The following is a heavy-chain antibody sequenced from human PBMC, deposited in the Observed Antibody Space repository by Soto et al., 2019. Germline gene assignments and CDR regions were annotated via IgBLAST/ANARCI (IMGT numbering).Heavy chain of an antibody. V-gene: IGHV3-64D*06. Sequence: PGGSLRLSCSASGFIFSQSAMHWVRQAPGKGLEYVAAIGSNGASTFYPGSVKGRFIISRDNSKNTLFLQMNTLRPDDTAVYYCVRGGGAYAGSSLWFDSWGQGTLVTVSS. CDR3: VRGGGAYAGSSLWFDS. J-gene: IGHJ5*01. D-gene: IGHD3-16*01. CDR2: IGSNGAST. CDR1: GFIFSQSA.